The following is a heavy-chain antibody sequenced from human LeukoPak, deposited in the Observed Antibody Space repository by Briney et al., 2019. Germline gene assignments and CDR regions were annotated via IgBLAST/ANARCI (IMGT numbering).Heavy chain of an antibody. CDR1: GDSFSGYY. V-gene: IGHV4-34*01. CDR2: INHSGST. CDR3: ARAYCSGGSCYSYDY. D-gene: IGHD2-15*01. J-gene: IGHJ4*02. Sequence: KPSETLSLTCAVYGDSFSGYYWSWLRQPPGKGLEWVGEINHSGSTNYNPSLKSRVTISVDTSKNQFSLKLSSVTAADTAVYYCARAYCSGGSCYSYDYWGQGTLVTVSS.